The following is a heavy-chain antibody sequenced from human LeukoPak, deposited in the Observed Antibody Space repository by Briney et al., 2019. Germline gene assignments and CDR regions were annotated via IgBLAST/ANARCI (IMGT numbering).Heavy chain of an antibody. CDR3: ARLGRRFYNMDV. J-gene: IGHJ6*02. CDR1: GGSISNYY. Sequence: SETLSLTCTVSGGSISNYYWSWIRQPPGKGLEWIGYIYYSGSSNYNPSPKSRVTISVDTSKNQFSLKLNSVTAADTAVYYCARLGRRFYNMDVWGQGTTVTVSS. V-gene: IGHV4-59*12. CDR2: IYYSGSS. D-gene: IGHD2/OR15-2a*01.